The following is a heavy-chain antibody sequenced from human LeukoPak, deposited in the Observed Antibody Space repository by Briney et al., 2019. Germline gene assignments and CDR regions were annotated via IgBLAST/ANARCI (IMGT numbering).Heavy chain of an antibody. D-gene: IGHD2/OR15-2a*01. J-gene: IGHJ4*02. CDR1: GYTFTSYD. Sequence: GASVKVSCKASGYTFTSYDINWVRQATGQGLEWMGWMNPNSGNTGYAQKFQGRVTTTRNTSISTAYMELSSLRSEDTAVYYCARRISRLYYFDYWGQGTLVTVSS. V-gene: IGHV1-8*01. CDR2: MNPNSGNT. CDR3: ARRISRLYYFDY.